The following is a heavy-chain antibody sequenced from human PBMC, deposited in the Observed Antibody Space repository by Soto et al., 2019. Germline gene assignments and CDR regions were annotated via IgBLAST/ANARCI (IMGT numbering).Heavy chain of an antibody. CDR1: GSTFTSYA. J-gene: IGHJ4*02. CDR2: INAGNGNT. D-gene: IGHD3-3*01. V-gene: IGHV1-3*01. Sequence: ASVKVCCKASGSTFTSYAMHWVRQAPGQRLEWMGWINAGNGNTKYSQKFQGRVTITRDTSASTAYMELGSLRSEDTAVYYCATSFSGRITIFGVVSGYFNYWSQGTLVTVSS. CDR3: ATSFSGRITIFGVVSGYFNY.